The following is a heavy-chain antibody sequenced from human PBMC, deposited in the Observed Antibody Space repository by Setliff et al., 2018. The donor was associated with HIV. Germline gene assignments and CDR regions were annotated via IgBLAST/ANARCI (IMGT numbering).Heavy chain of an antibody. V-gene: IGHV4-61*02. CDR1: GDSISSGSYF. CDR2: IYTSGST. Sequence: PSETLSLTCTVSGDSISSGSYFWTWIRQPAGKGLEWIGRIYTSGSTNYNPSLKSRVTISVDTSKNQFSLKLSSVTAADTAVYYCARGVRDNSGWSSYYFDYWGQGTLVTVSS. J-gene: IGHJ4*02. CDR3: ARGVRDNSGWSSYYFDY. D-gene: IGHD6-19*01.